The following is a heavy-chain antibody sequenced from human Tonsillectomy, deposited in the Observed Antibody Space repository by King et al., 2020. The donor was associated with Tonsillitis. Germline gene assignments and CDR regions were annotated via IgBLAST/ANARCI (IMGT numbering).Heavy chain of an antibody. J-gene: IGHJ3*02. D-gene: IGHD3-22*01. CDR1: GYTLTELS. CDR2: FDPEDGET. V-gene: IGHV1-24*01. Sequence: VQLVQSGAEVKKPGASVKVSCKVSGYTLTELSMHWVRQAPGKGLEWMGGFDPEDGETIYAQKFQGRVTMTEDTFTGTAYMELSRLRSEDTAVYYCATDVYYYDSSGYYFGIDAFDIWGQGTMVTVSS. CDR3: ATDVYYYDSSGYYFGIDAFDI.